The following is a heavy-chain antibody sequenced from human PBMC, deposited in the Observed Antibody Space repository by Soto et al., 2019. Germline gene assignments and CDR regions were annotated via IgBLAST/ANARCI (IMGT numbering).Heavy chain of an antibody. Sequence: PGESLKISCKGSGYSFTSYWIGWVRQMPGKGLEWMGIIYPGDSDTRYSPSFQGQVNISADKSISTAYLQWSSLKASDTAMYYCARTDYSYGYYYYYGMDVWGQGTTVTVSS. CDR1: GYSFTSYW. V-gene: IGHV5-51*01. CDR3: ARTDYSYGYYYYYGMDV. CDR2: IYPGDSDT. D-gene: IGHD5-18*01. J-gene: IGHJ6*02.